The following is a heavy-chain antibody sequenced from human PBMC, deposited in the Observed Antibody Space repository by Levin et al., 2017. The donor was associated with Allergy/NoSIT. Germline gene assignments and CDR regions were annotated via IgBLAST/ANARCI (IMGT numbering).Heavy chain of an antibody. Sequence: GGSLRLSCAASGFTFSSYAMTWVRQAPGKGLEWVSAVSAGGGSTYYADSVKGRFTISRDNSKNTLYLQMNSLRVEDTAAYYCAKDESSTSPTFGDVWGQGTTVTVSS. V-gene: IGHV3-23*01. D-gene: IGHD2-2*01. CDR3: AKDESSTSPTFGDV. CDR1: GFTFSSYA. J-gene: IGHJ6*02. CDR2: VSAGGGST.